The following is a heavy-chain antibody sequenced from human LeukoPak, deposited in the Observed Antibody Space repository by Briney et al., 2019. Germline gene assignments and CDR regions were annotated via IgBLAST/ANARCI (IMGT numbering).Heavy chain of an antibody. CDR1: GYTLTELS. CDR2: FDPEDGET. J-gene: IGHJ6*02. V-gene: IGHV1-24*01. D-gene: IGHD6-19*01. CDR3: ATASRYSSGWYPMGRYYYYYGMDV. Sequence: ASVKVSCKVSGYTLTELSMHWVRQAPGKGLEWMGGFDPEDGETIYAQKFQGRVTMTEDTSTDAAYMELSSLRSEDTAVYYCATASRYSSGWYPMGRYYYYYGMDVWGQGTTVTVS.